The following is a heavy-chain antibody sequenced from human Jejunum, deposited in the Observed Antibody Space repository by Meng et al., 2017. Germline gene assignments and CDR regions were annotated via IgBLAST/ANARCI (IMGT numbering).Heavy chain of an antibody. D-gene: IGHD5-24*01. CDR1: GFTFSSYG. Sequence: QVQLAESGGGAVQPGRSLRLSCVASGFTFSSYGMHWVRQAPGKGLEWVAIISFDGSNKYYGDSVKGRFTISRDNSKNTLYLQMNTLRAEDTAVYYCARAPLEMATIQRAYFDYWGQGTLVTVSS. CDR3: ARAPLEMATIQRAYFDY. CDR2: ISFDGSNK. V-gene: IGHV3-30*03. J-gene: IGHJ4*02.